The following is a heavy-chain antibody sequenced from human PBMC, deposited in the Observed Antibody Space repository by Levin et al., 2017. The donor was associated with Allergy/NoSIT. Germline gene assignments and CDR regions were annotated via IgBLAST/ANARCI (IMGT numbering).Heavy chain of an antibody. CDR1: GFTFSDAW. CDR2: LKSKTDGGTT. D-gene: IGHD3-10*01. J-gene: IGHJ4*02. Sequence: PGGSLRLSCAASGFTFSDAWMNWVRQAPGKGLEWVGRLKSKTDGGTTDYAAPVKGRFTISRDDSKNTLYLQMNSLKTEDTAVYYCSTDVSEFGEGYWGQGTLVTVSS. CDR3: STDVSEFGEGY. V-gene: IGHV3-15*01.